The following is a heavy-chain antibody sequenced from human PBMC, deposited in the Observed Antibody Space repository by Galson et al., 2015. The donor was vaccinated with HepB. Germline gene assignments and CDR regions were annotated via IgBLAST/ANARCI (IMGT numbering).Heavy chain of an antibody. CDR3: ARGDCRGGLCYGLFDY. D-gene: IGHD2-15*01. Sequence: SLRLSCAASGFTFSSYGMHWVRQAPGKGLEWVAVIWYDGSNKYYEDSVKGRFTISRDNSKNTLYLQMNSLRAEDTAVYYCARGDCRGGLCYGLFDYWGQGILVTVSS. CDR1: GFTFSSYG. V-gene: IGHV3-33*01. CDR2: IWYDGSNK. J-gene: IGHJ4*02.